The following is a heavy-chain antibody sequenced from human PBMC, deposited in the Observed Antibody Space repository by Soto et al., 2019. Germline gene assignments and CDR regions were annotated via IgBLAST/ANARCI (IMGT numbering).Heavy chain of an antibody. CDR1: GFSLSTNGVG. CDR2: IYWDGDK. V-gene: IGHV2-5*02. Sequence: QITLKESGPTLVKPTQTLTLTCTFSGFSLSTNGVGVGWIRQPPGKALEWLALIYWDGDKRYSPSLKSRFTITKDTSKNQVVLTMTNMDPVDTATYYCAHRRGAYYFDFWGLGTLVTVSS. D-gene: IGHD1-26*01. J-gene: IGHJ4*02. CDR3: AHRRGAYYFDF.